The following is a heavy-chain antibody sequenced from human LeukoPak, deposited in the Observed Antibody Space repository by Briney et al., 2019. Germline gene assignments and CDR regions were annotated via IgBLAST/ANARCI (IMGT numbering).Heavy chain of an antibody. CDR1: GYTFTSYY. Sequence: ASVKVSCKASGYTFTSYYIHWVRQAPGQGLEWMGIINPSGGSTTYAQRFQGRVTMTRDTSTSTVYMELSSLRSEDTAVYYCARSWLRLYYYYMDVWGKGTTVTVSS. D-gene: IGHD5-12*01. V-gene: IGHV1-46*01. J-gene: IGHJ6*03. CDR2: INPSGGST. CDR3: ARSWLRLYYYYMDV.